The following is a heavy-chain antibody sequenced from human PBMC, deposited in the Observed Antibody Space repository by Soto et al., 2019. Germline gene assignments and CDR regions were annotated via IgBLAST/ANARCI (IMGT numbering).Heavy chain of an antibody. V-gene: IGHV3-23*01. CDR1: GFTFSSYA. D-gene: IGHD4-17*01. J-gene: IGHJ4*02. Sequence: VRLSCAASGFTFSSYAMTWVRQAPGKGLEWVSGVSGTGGSAYYADSVKGRFTISRDKSTNTLYLHMNSLRAGDTAVYYCARGSAYSDYDLEYWGQGTLVTVSS. CDR2: VSGTGGSA. CDR3: ARGSAYSDYDLEY.